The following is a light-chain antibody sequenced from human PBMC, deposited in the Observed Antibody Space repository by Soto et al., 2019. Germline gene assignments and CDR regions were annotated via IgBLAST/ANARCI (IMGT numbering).Light chain of an antibody. CDR1: SSDVGGYNF. Sequence: QSALTQPASVSGSPGQSITISCSGTSSDVGGYNFVSWYQVHPGKAPRLILYDVSSRPSGVSYRFSGSKSANTASLNISSLQAGDEADYYCSSYTTTNSLVVFGGGTKLTVL. V-gene: IGLV2-14*03. J-gene: IGLJ2*01. CDR2: DVS. CDR3: SSYTTTNSLVV.